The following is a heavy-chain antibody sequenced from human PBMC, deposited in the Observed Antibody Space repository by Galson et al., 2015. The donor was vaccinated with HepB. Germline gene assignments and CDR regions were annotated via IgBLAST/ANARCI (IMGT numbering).Heavy chain of an antibody. CDR3: AKGRSSGRYWYFDL. CDR1: GFTFSSYA. CDR2: ISGSGGST. J-gene: IGHJ2*01. D-gene: IGHD6-19*01. Sequence: SLRLSCAASGFTFSSYAMSWVRQAPGKGLEWVSAISGSGGSTYYADSVKGRFTISRDHSKNTLYLQMNSLRAEDTAVYYCAKGRSSGRYWYFDLWGRGTLVTVSS. V-gene: IGHV3-23*01.